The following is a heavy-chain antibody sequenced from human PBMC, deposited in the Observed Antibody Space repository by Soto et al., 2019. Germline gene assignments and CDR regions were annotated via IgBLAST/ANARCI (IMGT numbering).Heavy chain of an antibody. CDR2: IWFDGTNK. D-gene: IGHD3-22*01. J-gene: IGHJ4*02. CDR1: GFTFSSYG. CDR3: ARGVPNGITMIVVASDY. V-gene: IGHV3-33*01. Sequence: PGGSLRLSCAASGFTFSSYGMHWVRQAPGKGLEWVAVIWFDGTNKHYAGSVEGRFTISRDNSKNTVYLQMNSLRVEDTAVYYCARGVPNGITMIVVASDYWGQGTLVTVSS.